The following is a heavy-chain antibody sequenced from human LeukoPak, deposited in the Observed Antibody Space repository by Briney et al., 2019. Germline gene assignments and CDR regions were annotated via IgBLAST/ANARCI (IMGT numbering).Heavy chain of an antibody. Sequence: SETLSLTCTVSGGSISSYYWSWIRQHAGKGLEWIGRIYTSGSTNYNPSLKSRVTMSVDTSKNQFSLKLSSVTAADTAVYYCARDDSTYSSSRGYYYYGMDVWGQGTTVTVSS. CDR1: GGSISSYY. CDR3: ARDDSTYSSSRGYYYYGMDV. CDR2: IYTSGST. V-gene: IGHV4-4*07. D-gene: IGHD6-6*01. J-gene: IGHJ6*02.